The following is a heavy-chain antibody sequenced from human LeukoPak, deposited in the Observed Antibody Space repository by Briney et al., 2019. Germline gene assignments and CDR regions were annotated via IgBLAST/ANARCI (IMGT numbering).Heavy chain of an antibody. CDR2: IIPILGIA. Sequence: SVKVSCKASGGTFSSYAISWVRQAPGQGLEWMGRIIPILGIANYAQKFQGRVTITADKSTSTAYMELSSLRSEDTAVYYCARTGSGSSDAFDIWGQGTMVTVSS. V-gene: IGHV1-69*04. J-gene: IGHJ3*02. D-gene: IGHD3-10*01. CDR1: GGTFSSYA. CDR3: ARTGSGSSDAFDI.